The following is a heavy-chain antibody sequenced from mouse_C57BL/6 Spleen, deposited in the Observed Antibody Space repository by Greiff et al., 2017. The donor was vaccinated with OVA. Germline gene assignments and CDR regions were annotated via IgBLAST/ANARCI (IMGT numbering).Heavy chain of an antibody. CDR1: GYTFTSYW. CDR3: ARGGRRGAMDY. J-gene: IGHJ4*01. CDR2: IYPGSGST. V-gene: IGHV1-55*01. Sequence: QVHVKQSGAELVKPGASVKMSCKASGYTFTSYWITWVKQRPGQGLEWIGDIYPGSGSTNYNEKFKSKATLTVDTSSSTAYMQLSSLTSEDSAVYYCARGGRRGAMDYWGQGTSVTVSS.